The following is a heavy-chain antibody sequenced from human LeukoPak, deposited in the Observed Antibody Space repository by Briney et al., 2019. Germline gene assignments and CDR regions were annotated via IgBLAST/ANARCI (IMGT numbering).Heavy chain of an antibody. CDR1: GFTFSSYS. Sequence: GGSLRLSCAASGFTFSSYSMNWVRQARGKGLEWVSSISSSSSYIYYADSVKGRFTISRDNAKNSLYLQMNSLRAEDTAVYYCAREGDGSYRTAADYWGQGTLVTVSS. D-gene: IGHD1-26*01. J-gene: IGHJ4*02. CDR3: AREGDGSYRTAADY. V-gene: IGHV3-21*01. CDR2: ISSSSSYI.